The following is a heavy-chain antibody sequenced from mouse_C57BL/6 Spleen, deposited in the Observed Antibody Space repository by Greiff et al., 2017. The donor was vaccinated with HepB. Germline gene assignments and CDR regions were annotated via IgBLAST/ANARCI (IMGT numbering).Heavy chain of an antibody. CDR1: GYTFTSYW. V-gene: IGHV1-72*01. J-gene: IGHJ2*01. CDR2: IDPNSGGT. D-gene: IGHD1-1*01. CDR3: ERNEGITTGVAGYYFDY. Sequence: VQLQQSGAELVKPGASVKLSCKASGYTFTSYWMHWVKQRPGRGLEWIGRIDPNSGGTKYNEKFKSKATLTVDKPSSTAYMQLSSLTSEDSAVYYCERNEGITTGVAGYYFDYGGQGTTLTVSS.